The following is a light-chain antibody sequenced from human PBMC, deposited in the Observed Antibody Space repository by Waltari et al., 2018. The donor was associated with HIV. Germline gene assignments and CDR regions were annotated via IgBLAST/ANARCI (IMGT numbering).Light chain of an antibody. V-gene: IGLV2-14*01. Sequence: QSALTQPASVSGSPGQSITMSCTGATSDVGAYDYVSWYQQHPGKAPKLIIYEVTNRPSGVSNRFSGSKSGSTASLTISGLQTEDEADYYCSSYTNINTVVFGGGTKLTVL. CDR2: EVT. J-gene: IGLJ2*01. CDR1: TSDVGAYDY. CDR3: SSYTNINTVV.